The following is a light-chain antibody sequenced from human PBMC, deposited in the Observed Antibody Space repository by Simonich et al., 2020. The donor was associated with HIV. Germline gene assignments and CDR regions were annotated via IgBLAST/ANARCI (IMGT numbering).Light chain of an antibody. J-gene: IGLJ2*01. Sequence: QSALTQPASVSGSPGQSITISCTGTSSDVGGYDYVSWYQQHPGKAPKLLIYDVSHRPSVGSNRFSGSKSGNTASLTISWLQAEDEADYYCSSYTSSDTGVFGGGTKLTVL. CDR1: SSDVGGYDY. V-gene: IGLV2-14*03. CDR3: SSYTSSDTGV. CDR2: DVS.